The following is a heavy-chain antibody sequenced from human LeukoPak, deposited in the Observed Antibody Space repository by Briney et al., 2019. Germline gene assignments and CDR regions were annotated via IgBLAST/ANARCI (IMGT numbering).Heavy chain of an antibody. CDR3: ARAGQFIAARPITFDY. V-gene: IGHV4-59*01. J-gene: IGHJ4*02. D-gene: IGHD6-6*01. Sequence: SETLSLTCAVSGGTISSYYWNWIRQPPGKGLEWIGYIHDSGSTKYNPPLKSRVTISVDTSKNQFSLKLSSVTAADTAVYYCARAGQFIAARPITFDYWGQGTLVTVSS. CDR2: IHDSGST. CDR1: GGTISSYY.